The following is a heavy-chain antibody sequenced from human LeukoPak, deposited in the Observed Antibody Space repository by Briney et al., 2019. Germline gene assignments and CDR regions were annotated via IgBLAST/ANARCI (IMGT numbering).Heavy chain of an antibody. CDR3: ASTVFGVTYNWFDP. D-gene: IGHD3-3*01. CDR2: FHTSGGT. V-gene: IGHV4-4*07. Sequence: SETLSLTCTVSGGSISSYYWSWVRQPAGKALEWIGRFHTSGGTNYNPSLESRVTISVDTSKNQFSLKLTSVTAADTAVYYCASTVFGVTYNWFDPWGQGTLVTVSS. J-gene: IGHJ5*02. CDR1: GGSISSYY.